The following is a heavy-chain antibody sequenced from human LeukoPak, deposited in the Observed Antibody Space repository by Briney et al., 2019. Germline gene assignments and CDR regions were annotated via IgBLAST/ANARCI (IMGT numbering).Heavy chain of an antibody. J-gene: IGHJ4*02. D-gene: IGHD3-22*01. CDR3: AREANYDSSGYYYPQPLY. V-gene: IGHV3-15*01. CDR2: IKSKTDGGTT. CDR1: GFTFSNAW. Sequence: GGSLRLSCAASGFTFSNAWTSWVRQAPGKGLEWVGRIKSKTDGGTTDYAAPVKGRFTISRDDSKNTLYLQMNSLKTEDTAVYYCAREANYDSSGYYYPQPLYWGQGTLVTVSS.